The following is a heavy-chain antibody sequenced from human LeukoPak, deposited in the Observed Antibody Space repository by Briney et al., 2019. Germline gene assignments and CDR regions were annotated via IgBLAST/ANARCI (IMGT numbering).Heavy chain of an antibody. CDR3: AKDIGSWFGELLGYFDY. CDR2: IKQDGSEK. D-gene: IGHD3-10*01. Sequence: GGSLRLSCAASRSTFSSYWMSWVRQAPGKGLEWVANIKQDGSEKYYVDSVKGRFTISRDNSKNTLYLQMNSLRAEDTAVYYCAKDIGSWFGELLGYFDYWGQGTLVTVSS. V-gene: IGHV3-7*03. CDR1: RSTFSSYW. J-gene: IGHJ4*02.